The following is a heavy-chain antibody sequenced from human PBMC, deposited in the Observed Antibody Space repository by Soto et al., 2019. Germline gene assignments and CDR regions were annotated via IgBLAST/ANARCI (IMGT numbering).Heavy chain of an antibody. D-gene: IGHD2-2*01. CDR3: ASSGDIYCSSTSCYEVGWFDP. V-gene: IGHV4-34*01. Sequence: QVQLQQWGAGLLKPSETLSLTCAVYGGSFSGYYWSWIRQPPGKGLEWIGEINHSGSTNYNPSLKSGVPISVDTSKNQFSLKLSSVTAADTAVYYCASSGDIYCSSTSCYEVGWFDPWGQGTLVTVSS. CDR2: INHSGST. CDR1: GGSFSGYY. J-gene: IGHJ5*02.